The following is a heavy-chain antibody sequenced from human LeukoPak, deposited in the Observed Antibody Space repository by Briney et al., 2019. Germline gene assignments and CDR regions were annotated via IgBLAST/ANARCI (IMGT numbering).Heavy chain of an antibody. J-gene: IGHJ4*02. CDR1: GGSISSYTW. Sequence: SDTLSLTCAVSGGSISSYTWWTLVRQPPRNGLEWIGENLHSGSTNYNPSLKSRVRMSVDNSKSDFSLQLTSVTAADTAVYYCASGGLVSRFLEYWGQGTLVTVSS. CDR3: ASGGLVSRFLEY. D-gene: IGHD3-3*01. V-gene: IGHV4-4*02. CDR2: NLHSGST.